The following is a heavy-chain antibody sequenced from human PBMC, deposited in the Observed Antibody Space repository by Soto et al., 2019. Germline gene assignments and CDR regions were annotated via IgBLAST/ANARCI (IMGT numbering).Heavy chain of an antibody. V-gene: IGHV4-30-2*01. J-gene: IGHJ4*02. CDR2: IYHSGST. Sequence: SETLSLTCAVSGGSISSGGYSWSWIRQPPGKGLEWIGYIYHSGSTYYNPSLKSRVTISVDRSKNQFSLKLTSVTAADTAVYFCARSRIPEAAPPGYWGQGTLVTVSS. D-gene: IGHD6-13*01. CDR3: ARSRIPEAAPPGY. CDR1: GGSISSGGYS.